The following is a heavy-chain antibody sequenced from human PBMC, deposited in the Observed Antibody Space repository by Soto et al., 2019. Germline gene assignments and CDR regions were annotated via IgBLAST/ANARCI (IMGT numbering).Heavy chain of an antibody. J-gene: IGHJ4*02. CDR2: IHYSGST. Sequence: PSEILSLTCTVSGGSISGYYWSWIRQSPGKGLEWIGYIHYSGSTNYNPSLKSRVTISVDTSKNQLSLKLSSVTAADTAVYYCARGSAAGTKSPFDYWGQGTLVTVSS. CDR1: GGSISGYY. V-gene: IGHV4-59*01. CDR3: ARGSAAGTKSPFDY. D-gene: IGHD6-13*01.